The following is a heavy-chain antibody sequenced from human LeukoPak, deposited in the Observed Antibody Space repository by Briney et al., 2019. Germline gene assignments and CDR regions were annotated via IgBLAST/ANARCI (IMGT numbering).Heavy chain of an antibody. D-gene: IGHD2/OR15-2a*01. Sequence: PGGSLRLSCAASGFPFSNARMSWVRQAPGKGLEWVGRIKTRNEGGTSEYAAPVKGRFTISRDDSKNTVHLQMNSLKTEDTGVYYCTKPDLLWVGEDVWAQEPRSPSP. J-gene: IGHJ6*02. CDR2: IKTRNEGGTS. V-gene: IGHV3-15*01. CDR1: GFPFSNAR. CDR3: TKPDLLWVGEDV.